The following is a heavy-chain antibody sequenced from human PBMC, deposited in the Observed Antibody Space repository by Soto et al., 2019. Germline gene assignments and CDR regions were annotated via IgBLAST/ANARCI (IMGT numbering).Heavy chain of an antibody. J-gene: IGHJ4*02. CDR2: ISAYNGNT. V-gene: IGHV1-18*01. D-gene: IGHD3-16*01. CDR3: ARGGTPIDY. Sequence: QVQLVQSGAEVKKPGASVKVSCKASGYTFTNFGISWVRQAPGQGLEWMGWISAYNGNTNYAQKFQGRVTTTTDTSTSTAYMEVRGLRLDDTAVYYWARGGTPIDYWGQGTLVTVSS. CDR1: GYTFTNFG.